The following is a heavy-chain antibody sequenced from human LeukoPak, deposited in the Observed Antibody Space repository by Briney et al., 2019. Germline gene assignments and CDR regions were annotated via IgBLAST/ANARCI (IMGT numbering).Heavy chain of an antibody. CDR1: GASINSSDYC. J-gene: IGHJ3*02. D-gene: IGHD3-22*01. CDR3: ASSSGYYTNDAFDI. V-gene: IGHV4-39*07. Sequence: NPSETLFLTCSVSGASINSSDYCWGWIRQPPGKGLEWIGTIYYRGSTYYNPSLKSRVTISVDRSKNQFSLKLSSVTAADTAVYYCASSSGYYTNDAFDIWGQGTMVTVSS. CDR2: IYYRGST.